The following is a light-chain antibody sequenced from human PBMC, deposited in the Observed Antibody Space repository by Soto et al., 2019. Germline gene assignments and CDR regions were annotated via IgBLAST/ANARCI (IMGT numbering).Light chain of an antibody. CDR3: QEYGSSRT. Sequence: EIGLTQSPGTLSLSPGERATLSCRASQSFRSNYLAWYQKKPGQAPRLLIYDVSSRATGIPDRFSGSGSGTDFTLTISRLEPEDSAVYYCQEYGSSRTFGQGTKVEIK. V-gene: IGKV3-20*01. J-gene: IGKJ1*01. CDR1: QSFRSNY. CDR2: DVS.